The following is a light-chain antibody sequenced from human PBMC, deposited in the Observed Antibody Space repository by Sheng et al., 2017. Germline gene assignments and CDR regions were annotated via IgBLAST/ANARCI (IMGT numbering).Light chain of an antibody. CDR3: QTWGTGIGI. V-gene: IGLV4-69*01. CDR2: LNSDGSH. Sequence: QLVLTQSPSASASLGASVKLSCTLSSGHSSYAIAWHQQQPEKGPRYLMKLNSDGSHTKGDGSLLASRLQVWGERYLTISSLQSEDEAVYYCQTWGTGIGIFGGGTRLTV. J-gene: IGLJ2*01. CDR1: SGHSSYA.